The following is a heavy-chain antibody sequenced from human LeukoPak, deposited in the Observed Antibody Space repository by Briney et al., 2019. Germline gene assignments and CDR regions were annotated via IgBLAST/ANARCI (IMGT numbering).Heavy chain of an antibody. CDR1: RYTFTSYY. CDR2: LNPSGSST. Sequence: ASVKVSCKASRYTFTSYYMHWVRQAPGQGLEWMGLLNPSGSSTSYAQKFQGRLSLTSDMSTSTDYMELSSLRSEDTAVYYCARDNSVGDTAWWFDPWGQGSLVTVSS. V-gene: IGHV1-46*01. J-gene: IGHJ5*02. D-gene: IGHD1-26*01. CDR3: ARDNSVGDTAWWFDP.